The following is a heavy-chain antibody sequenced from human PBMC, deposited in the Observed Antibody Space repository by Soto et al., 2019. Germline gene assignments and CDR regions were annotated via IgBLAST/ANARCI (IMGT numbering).Heavy chain of an antibody. Sequence: SETLSLTCTVSGGSLRSGSYYWSWIRQPPGKGLEWLGSIYHGGATTYNASLKSRVTISVDTSNNQLFLKLRSVTAADTAVYYCARHRQYYDTSGYQQRYFDYWGQGTQVTVSS. CDR3: ARHRQYYDTSGYQQRYFDY. CDR1: GGSLRSGSYY. D-gene: IGHD3-22*01. CDR2: IYHGGAT. J-gene: IGHJ4*02. V-gene: IGHV4-61*01.